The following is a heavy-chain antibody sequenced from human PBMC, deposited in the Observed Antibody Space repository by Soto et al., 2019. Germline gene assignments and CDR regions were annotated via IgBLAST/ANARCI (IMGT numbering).Heavy chain of an antibody. V-gene: IGHV2-5*02. Sequence: QITLRESGPTLVKPTQTLTLTCTFSGFSLSTSGVGVGWIRQTPGKALEWLALTYWDGDKRYSPSLKSRLTIMKDTSKNQVVLIMTNMDPVDXXXXXXXXXXXXXXXXFWGQGTLVTVSS. CDR3: XXXXXXXXXXF. CDR2: TYWDGDK. J-gene: IGHJ4*02. CDR1: GFSLSTSGVG.